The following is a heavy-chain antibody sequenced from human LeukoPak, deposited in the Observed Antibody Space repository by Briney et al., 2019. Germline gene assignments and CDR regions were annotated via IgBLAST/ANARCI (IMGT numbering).Heavy chain of an antibody. CDR1: GFTFSSYA. CDR2: IRYDGSNK. V-gene: IGHV3-30*02. J-gene: IGHJ4*02. D-gene: IGHD6-13*01. CDR3: AKDRGGSSWYYFDY. Sequence: GGSLRLSCAASGFTFSSYAMSWVRQAPGKGLEWVAFIRYDGSNKYYADSVKGRFTISRDNSKNTLYLQMNSLRAEDTAVYYCAKDRGGSSWYYFDYWGQGTLVTVSS.